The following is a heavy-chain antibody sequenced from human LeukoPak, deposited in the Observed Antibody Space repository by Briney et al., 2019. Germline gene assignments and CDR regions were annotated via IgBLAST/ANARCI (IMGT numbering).Heavy chain of an antibody. CDR3: AGYYSGSRGYVHY. Sequence: GGSLRLSCAASEFTFSNYWMHWVRHAPGKGLVWVSNISPDGRTTNYADSGKGLFTISRDNTKNTLYLQMNSLRVEDTAVYYCAGYYSGSRGYVHYWGQGTLVTVSS. CDR2: ISPDGRTT. CDR1: EFTFSNYW. V-gene: IGHV3-74*01. J-gene: IGHJ4*02. D-gene: IGHD3-22*01.